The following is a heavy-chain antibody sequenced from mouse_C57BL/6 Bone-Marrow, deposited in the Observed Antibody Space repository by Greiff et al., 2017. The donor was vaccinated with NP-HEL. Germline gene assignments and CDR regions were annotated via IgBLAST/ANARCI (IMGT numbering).Heavy chain of an antibody. J-gene: IGHJ1*03. CDR2: ISSGSSTI. Sequence: EVMLVASGGGLVKPGGSLKLSCAASGFTFSDYGMHWVRQAPEKGLEWVAYISSGSSTIYYADTVKGRFTISRDNAKNTLFLQMTSLRSEDTAMYYCARRRGLRRYWYFDVWGTGTTVTVSS. V-gene: IGHV5-17*01. CDR3: ARRRGLRRYWYFDV. D-gene: IGHD2-4*01. CDR1: GFTFSDYG.